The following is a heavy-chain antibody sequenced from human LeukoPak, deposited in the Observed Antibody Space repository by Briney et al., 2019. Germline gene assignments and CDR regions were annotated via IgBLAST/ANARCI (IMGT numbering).Heavy chain of an antibody. CDR3: ARADYGDYGVDY. Sequence: GGSLRLSCAASGFAFSSSNFNWFRQAPGKGLEWVSSITSDAYIYYADSLKGRFSISRDNAKNSVYLQMIRLRVEDTAVYYCARADYGDYGVDYWGQGTLVTVSS. D-gene: IGHD4-17*01. CDR1: GFAFSSSN. CDR2: ITSDAYI. V-gene: IGHV3-21*01. J-gene: IGHJ4*02.